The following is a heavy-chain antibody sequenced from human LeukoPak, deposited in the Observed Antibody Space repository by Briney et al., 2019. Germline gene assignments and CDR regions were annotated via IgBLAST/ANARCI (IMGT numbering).Heavy chain of an antibody. Sequence: GGSLRLSCAASGFTFSSYSMNWVRQAPGKGREGGTYISSSSSTIYYANSVKGRFTSSRDNAKNSLYLQMNSLRDEDTAVYYCARDGGLVGASDAFDYWGQGTLVTVSS. V-gene: IGHV3-48*02. D-gene: IGHD1-26*01. J-gene: IGHJ4*02. CDR1: GFTFSSYS. CDR3: ARDGGLVGASDAFDY. CDR2: ISSSSSTI.